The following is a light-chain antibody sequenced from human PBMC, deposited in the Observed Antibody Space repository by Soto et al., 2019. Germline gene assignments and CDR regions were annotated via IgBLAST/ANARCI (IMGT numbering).Light chain of an antibody. Sequence: QSALTQPASVSGSPGQSITISCTGTSSDVGGYNSVSWYQQHPGKAPELMIYEVSNRPSGVSTRFSGSKSGNTASLTISGLQAEDEADYFCSSYTNINTRVFGGGTKVTVL. CDR1: SSDVGGYNS. CDR3: SSYTNINTRV. V-gene: IGLV2-14*01. J-gene: IGLJ3*02. CDR2: EVS.